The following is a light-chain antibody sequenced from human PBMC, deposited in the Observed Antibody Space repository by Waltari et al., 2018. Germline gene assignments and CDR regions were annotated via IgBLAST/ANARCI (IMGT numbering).Light chain of an antibody. Sequence: DIQMTQSPSSLSASVGDRVTITCRATQSISNYLAWYQQKPGKAPKLLIHDASTLQSGVPSRFSGSGSGTDFTLTISSLHPEDVATYYCQKYNNVPYTFGQGTKLEIK. CDR2: DAS. V-gene: IGKV1-27*01. CDR3: QKYNNVPYT. CDR1: QSISNY. J-gene: IGKJ2*01.